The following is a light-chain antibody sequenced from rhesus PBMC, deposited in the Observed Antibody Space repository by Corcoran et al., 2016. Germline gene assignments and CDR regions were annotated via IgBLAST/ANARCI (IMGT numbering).Light chain of an antibody. V-gene: IGKV1-21*01. J-gene: IGKJ2*01. Sequence: DIQMTQSPSSLSASVGDKVTITCHASQGISSWLAWYQQKPGKAPKLLIYKASSLQSGGPSRFSGSGSWTDLTLPISSLQPGDFATYYCQQYNTAPYSFGQGTKVEIK. CDR2: KAS. CDR1: QGISSW. CDR3: QQYNTAPYS.